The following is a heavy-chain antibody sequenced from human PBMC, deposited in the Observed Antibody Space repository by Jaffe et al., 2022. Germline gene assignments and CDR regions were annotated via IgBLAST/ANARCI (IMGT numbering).Heavy chain of an antibody. CDR3: ARVGSGTYYDYIWGSYPFDY. V-gene: IGHV1-18*01. J-gene: IGHJ4*02. Sequence: QVQLVQSGAEVKKPGASVKVSCKASGYTFTSYGISWVRQAPGQGLEWMGWISAYNGNTNYAQKLQGRVTMTTDTSTSTAYMELRSLRSDDTAVYYCARVGSGTYYDYIWGSYPFDYWGQGTLVTVSS. D-gene: IGHD3-16*01. CDR2: ISAYNGNT. CDR1: GYTFTSYG.